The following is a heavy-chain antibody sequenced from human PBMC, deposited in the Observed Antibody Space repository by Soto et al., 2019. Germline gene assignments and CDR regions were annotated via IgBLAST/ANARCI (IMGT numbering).Heavy chain of an antibody. CDR1: GFPFSGYW. Sequence: LRLSCAASGFPFSGYWMSLVRQAPGKGLEWVANIIHDGSEKNYVDYAKSRLTISRDNAKNSLYLQMNSLRGEDTAVYYCATGRDGYNHYFDYWGQGTLVTVSS. CDR2: IIHDGSEK. J-gene: IGHJ4*02. D-gene: IGHD1-1*01. V-gene: IGHV3-7*03. CDR3: ATGRDGYNHYFDY.